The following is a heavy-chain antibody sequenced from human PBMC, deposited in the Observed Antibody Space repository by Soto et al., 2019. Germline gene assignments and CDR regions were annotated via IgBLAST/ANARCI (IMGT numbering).Heavy chain of an antibody. CDR3: ARGESITGMFWFDP. CDR1: GGTFSSYA. Sequence: QVQLVQSGAEVKKPGSSVKVSCKASGGTFSSYAISWVRQAPGQGLEWMGGIIPIFGTANYAQKFQGRVTITADKSTSTDYMELSSLRSEDTAVYYCARGESITGMFWFDPWGQGTLVTVSS. CDR2: IIPIFGTA. D-gene: IGHD1-20*01. J-gene: IGHJ5*02. V-gene: IGHV1-69*06.